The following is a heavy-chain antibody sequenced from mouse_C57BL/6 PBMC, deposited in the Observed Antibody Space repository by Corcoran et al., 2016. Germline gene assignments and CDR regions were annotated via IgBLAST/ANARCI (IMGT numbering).Heavy chain of an antibody. J-gene: IGHJ2*01. Sequence: EVQLQQSGPELVKPGASVKISCKASGYTFTDYYMNWVKQSHGKSLEWIGDINPNNGGTSYNQKFKGKATLTVDKSSSTAYMELRSLTSEDSAVYYCAKNYGSSLDYWCQGTTLTVSS. V-gene: IGHV1-26*01. CDR1: GYTFTDYY. D-gene: IGHD1-1*01. CDR3: AKNYGSSLDY. CDR2: INPNNGGT.